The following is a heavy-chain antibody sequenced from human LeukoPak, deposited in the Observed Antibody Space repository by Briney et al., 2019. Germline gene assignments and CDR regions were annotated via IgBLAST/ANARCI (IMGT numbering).Heavy chain of an antibody. CDR3: ARDVGGSIRGAVAGWDY. CDR1: GYTXANYG. J-gene: IGHJ4*02. V-gene: IGHV1-18*01. CDR2: STPYNGNT. Sequence: ASVKVSCKASGYTXANYGISRVRQAPGQGLEWLEWSTPYNGNTKYAQKVQGRVTMTTDTSTNTAYMELTTLKSDDTAVYYCARDVGGSIRGAVAGWDYWGQGTPVTVSS. D-gene: IGHD6-19*01.